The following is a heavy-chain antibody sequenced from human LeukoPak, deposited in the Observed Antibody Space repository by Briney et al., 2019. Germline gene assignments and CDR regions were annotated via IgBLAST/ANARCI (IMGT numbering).Heavy chain of an antibody. CDR3: ARGSYGSGNYYIGDAFDL. Sequence: GGSLRLSCAASGFSVSSNYVNWVRQAPGKGLEWVSAIYRGGSTYYADSVRGRFTISRDSSKNTLYPQMNSLRDEDTAVYYCARGSYGSGNYYIGDAFDLWGQGTMVTVSS. J-gene: IGHJ3*01. D-gene: IGHD3-10*01. CDR1: GFSVSSNY. CDR2: IYRGGST. V-gene: IGHV3-53*01.